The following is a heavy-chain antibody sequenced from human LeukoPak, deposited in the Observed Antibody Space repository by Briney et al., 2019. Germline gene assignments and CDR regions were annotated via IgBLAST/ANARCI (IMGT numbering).Heavy chain of an antibody. J-gene: IGHJ4*02. D-gene: IGHD3-10*01. CDR2: INHSGST. CDR1: GGSFSGYY. CDR3: ARARTLYYGSGSRSYYFDY. Sequence: SETLSLTCAVYGGSFSGYYWSWIRQPPGKGLEWIGEINHSGSTNYNPSLKSRVTISADTSKNQFSLKLSSVTAADTAVYYCARARTLYYGSGSRSYYFDYWGQGTLVTVSS. V-gene: IGHV4-34*01.